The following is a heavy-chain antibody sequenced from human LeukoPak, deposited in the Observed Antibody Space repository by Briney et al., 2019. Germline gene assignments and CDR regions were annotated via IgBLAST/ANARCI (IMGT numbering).Heavy chain of an antibody. V-gene: IGHV4-30-4*01. CDR2: IYYSGST. D-gene: IGHD3-10*01. CDR3: ARDSDYYGSGSPTHFDY. J-gene: IGHJ4*02. CDR1: GGSISSGDYY. Sequence: SETLSLTCTVSGGSISSGDYYWSWIRQPPGKGLEWIGYIYYSGSTYYNPSLKSRVTISVDTSKNQFSLKLSSVTAADTAVYYCARDSDYYGSGSPTHFDYWGQGTLVTVSS.